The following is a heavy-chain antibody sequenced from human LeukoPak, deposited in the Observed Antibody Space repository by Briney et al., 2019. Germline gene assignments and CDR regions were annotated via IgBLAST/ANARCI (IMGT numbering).Heavy chain of an antibody. V-gene: IGHV1-46*01. CDR3: ARDSSQGEGWFDP. Sequence: GASVKVSCKASGYTFTSYYMHWVRQAPGQGLEWMGIINPSGGSTSYAQKFQGRVTMTRDMSTSTVYMELSSLRSDDTAVYYCARDSSQGEGWFDPWGQGTLVTVSS. CDR2: INPSGGST. J-gene: IGHJ5*02. D-gene: IGHD3-16*01. CDR1: GYTFTSYY.